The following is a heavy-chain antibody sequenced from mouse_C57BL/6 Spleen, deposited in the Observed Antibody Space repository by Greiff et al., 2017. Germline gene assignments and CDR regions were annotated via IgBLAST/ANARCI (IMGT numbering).Heavy chain of an antibody. CDR1: GYTFTSYW. D-gene: IGHD2-4*01. CDR2: IYPGSGST. Sequence: QVQLQQSGAELVKPGASVKMSCKASGYTFTSYWITWVKQRPGQGLEWIGDIYPGSGSTNYNEKFKSKATLTVDKSSSTAYMQLSSLTSEDSAVYFCARSDYEGFAYWGQGTLVTVSA. J-gene: IGHJ3*01. V-gene: IGHV1-55*01. CDR3: ARSDYEGFAY.